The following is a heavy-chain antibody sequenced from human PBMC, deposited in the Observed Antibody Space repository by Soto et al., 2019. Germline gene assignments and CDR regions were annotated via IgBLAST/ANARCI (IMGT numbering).Heavy chain of an antibody. CDR1: GFTFSSYS. V-gene: IGHV3-21*01. Sequence: GVLRLSCAASGFTFSSYSMNWVRQAPGKGLEWVSSISSSSSYIYYADSVKGRFTISRDNAKNSLYLQMNSLRAEGTAVYYCARMSTLYGMDVWGQGTTVTVSS. J-gene: IGHJ6*02. CDR2: ISSSSSYI. CDR3: ARMSTLYGMDV.